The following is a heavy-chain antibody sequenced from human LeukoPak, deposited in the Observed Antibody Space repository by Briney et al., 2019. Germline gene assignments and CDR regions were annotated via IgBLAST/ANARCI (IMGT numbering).Heavy chain of an antibody. V-gene: IGHV1-24*01. CDR2: FDPEDGET. Sequence: ASVKVSCKVSGYTLTELSMHWVRQAPGKGLEWMGGFDPEDGETIYAQKFQGRVTMTRDTSTSTVYMELSSLRSEDTAVYYCATSTGYSSSWYLYDYWGQGTLVTVSS. CDR3: ATSTGYSSSWYLYDY. CDR1: GYTLTELS. D-gene: IGHD6-13*01. J-gene: IGHJ4*02.